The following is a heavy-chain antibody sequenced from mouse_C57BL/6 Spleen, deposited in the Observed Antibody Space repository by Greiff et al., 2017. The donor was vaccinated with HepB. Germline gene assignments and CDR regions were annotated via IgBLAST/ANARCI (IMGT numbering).Heavy chain of an antibody. J-gene: IGHJ4*01. CDR3: AREGDGNYLYYYAMDY. CDR2: IDPNSGGT. CDR1: GYTFTSYW. V-gene: IGHV1-72*01. D-gene: IGHD2-1*01. Sequence: VKLQQPGAELVKPGASVKLSCKASGYTFTSYWMHWVKQRPGRGLEWIGRIDPNSGGTKYNEKFKSKATLTVDKPSSTAYMQLSSLTSEDSAVYYCAREGDGNYLYYYAMDYWGQGTSVTVSS.